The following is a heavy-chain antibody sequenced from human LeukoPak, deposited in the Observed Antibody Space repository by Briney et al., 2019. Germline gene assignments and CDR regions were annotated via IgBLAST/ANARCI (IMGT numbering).Heavy chain of an antibody. Sequence: GGSLRLSCTASGFTFSDYHMTWIRQAPGKGLEWVSYISNSDDSINYADSVSGRFTISRDNAKSSVYLQMNSLRVEDTAVYYCARAPAVYFFYIDVCGEGTTVTVSS. J-gene: IGHJ6*03. CDR2: ISNSDDSI. CDR3: ARAPAVYFFYIDV. V-gene: IGHV3-11*04. CDR1: GFTFSDYH.